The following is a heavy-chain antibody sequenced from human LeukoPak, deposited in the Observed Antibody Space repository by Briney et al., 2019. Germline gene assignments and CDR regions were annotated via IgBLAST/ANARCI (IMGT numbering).Heavy chain of an antibody. V-gene: IGHV3-23*01. D-gene: IGHD3-9*01. J-gene: IGHJ5*02. CDR3: AKELTHYDILTGWSNWFDP. Sequence: GGSLRLSCAASGFTFSSYAMSWVRQAPGKGLEWVSAISGSGGSTYYADSVKGRFTISRDNSKNTLYLQMNSLRAEDTAVYYCAKELTHYDILTGWSNWFDPWGQGTLVTVSS. CDR1: GFTFSSYA. CDR2: ISGSGGST.